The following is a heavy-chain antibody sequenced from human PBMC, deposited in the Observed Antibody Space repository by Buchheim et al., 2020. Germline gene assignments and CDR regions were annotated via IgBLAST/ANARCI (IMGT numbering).Heavy chain of an antibody. CDR3: ARRPPHNYYDILTGYYDY. CDR2: IYPGDSDT. D-gene: IGHD3-9*01. V-gene: IGHV5-51*01. CDR1: GYSFTSYW. J-gene: IGHJ4*02. Sequence: EVQLVQSGAEVKKPGESLKIFCKGSGYSFTSYWIGWVRQMPGKGLEWMGIIYPGDSDTRYSPSFQGQVTISADKSISTAFPQWSSLKASDTAMYYCARRPPHNYYDILTGYYDYWGQGTL.